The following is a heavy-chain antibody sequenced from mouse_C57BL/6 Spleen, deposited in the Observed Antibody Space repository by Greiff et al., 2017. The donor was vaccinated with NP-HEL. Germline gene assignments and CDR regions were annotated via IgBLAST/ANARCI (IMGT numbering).Heavy chain of an antibody. J-gene: IGHJ3*01. CDR2: IDPANGNT. CDR3: ARSDYYSSSYVFAY. CDR1: GFNITNTY. V-gene: IGHV14-3*01. Sequence: EVQLQQSVAELVRPGASVKFSCTASGFNITNTYMHWVNQRPEQGLEWIGRIDPANGNTKYAPKFQGKATITADTSSTTAYLLLSSLTSEDTAIYYCARSDYYSSSYVFAYWGQGTLVTVSA. D-gene: IGHD1-1*01.